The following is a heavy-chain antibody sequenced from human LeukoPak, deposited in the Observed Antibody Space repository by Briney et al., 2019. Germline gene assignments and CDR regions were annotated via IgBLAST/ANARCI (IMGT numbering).Heavy chain of an antibody. V-gene: IGHV4-31*03. D-gene: IGHD5-24*01. CDR2: IYYSGST. Sequence: SETLSLTCTVSGGSISSGGYYWSWIRQHPGKGLEWIGYIYYSGSTYYNPSLKSRVTISVDTSKNQFSLKLSSVTAADTAVYYCASVRGREYYFDYWGQGTQVTVSS. CDR3: ASVRGREYYFDY. CDR1: GGSISSGGYY. J-gene: IGHJ4*02.